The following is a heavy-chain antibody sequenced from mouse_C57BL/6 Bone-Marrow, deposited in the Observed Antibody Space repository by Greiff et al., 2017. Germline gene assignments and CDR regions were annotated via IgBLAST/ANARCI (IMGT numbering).Heavy chain of an antibody. CDR2: IHPNSGST. V-gene: IGHV1-64*01. CDR1: GYTFTSYW. CDR3: ARPDGNYSWYFDV. Sequence: QVQLQQPGAELVKPGASVKLSCKASGYTFTSYWMHWVKQRPGQGLEWIGMIHPNSGSTNYNENVKSKATLTVDKSSSKAYMQLSSLTAEDSAVLYCARPDGNYSWYFDVWGTGTTLSVAS. J-gene: IGHJ1*03. D-gene: IGHD2-1*01.